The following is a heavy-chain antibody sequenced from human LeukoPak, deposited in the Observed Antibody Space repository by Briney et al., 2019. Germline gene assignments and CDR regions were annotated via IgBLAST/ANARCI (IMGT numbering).Heavy chain of an antibody. D-gene: IGHD6-6*01. Sequence: SETLSLTCTVSGGSISSGSYYWSWIRQPAGKGLEWIGRIYTSGSTNYNPSLKSRVTISVDTSKNQFSLKLSSVTAADTAVYYCARVGYSSSGYDAFDIWGQGTMDTVSS. CDR1: GGSISSGSYY. CDR2: IYTSGST. V-gene: IGHV4-61*02. CDR3: ARVGYSSSGYDAFDI. J-gene: IGHJ3*02.